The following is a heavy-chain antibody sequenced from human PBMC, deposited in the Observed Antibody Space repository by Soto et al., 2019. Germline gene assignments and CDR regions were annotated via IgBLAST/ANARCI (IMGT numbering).Heavy chain of an antibody. V-gene: IGHV3-66*04. J-gene: IGHJ4*02. CDR2: IYSGGST. D-gene: IGHD5-18*01. CDR3: ARHGDSYGGCYFDY. Sequence: EVQLVESGGGLVQPGGSLRLSCAASGVTVSSNYMSWVRQAPGKGLEWVSVIYSGGSTYYADSVKGRFTISRDNSKNTLDLQMNSLRAEDTAVYYCARHGDSYGGCYFDYWGQGTLVTVSS. CDR1: GVTVSSNY.